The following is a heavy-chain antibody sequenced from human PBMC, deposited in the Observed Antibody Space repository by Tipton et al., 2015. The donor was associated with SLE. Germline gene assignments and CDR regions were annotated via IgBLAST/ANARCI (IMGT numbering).Heavy chain of an antibody. CDR1: GGSINSYTYL. V-gene: IGHV4-61*01. CDR3: ARMDTMVQDIDY. Sequence: TLSLTCTVYGGSINSYTYLWGWIRHSPGKGLEWIGYVYNSGSTNYNPSLKSRVTISVDTSKNQFSLKLSSVTAVDTAVYYCARMDTMVQDIDYWGQGTLVTVSS. D-gene: IGHD3-10*01. CDR2: VYNSGST. J-gene: IGHJ4*02.